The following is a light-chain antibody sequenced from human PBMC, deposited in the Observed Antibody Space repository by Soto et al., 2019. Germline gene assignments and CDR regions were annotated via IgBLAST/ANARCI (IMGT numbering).Light chain of an antibody. CDR3: QQYGYYPIT. J-gene: IGKJ5*01. CDR2: AAS. V-gene: IGKV3-20*01. CDR1: QSVSRY. Sequence: EIVLTQSPATLSLSPGERATLSCRAIQSVSRYLAWYQQKPGKAPRLLXYAASSRATGSPERFSGGGSGTDFTLTISRLEPEDFAVYYCQQYGYYPITFGQGTRLEIK.